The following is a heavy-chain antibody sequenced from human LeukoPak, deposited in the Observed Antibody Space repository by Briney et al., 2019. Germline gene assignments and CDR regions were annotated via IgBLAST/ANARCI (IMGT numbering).Heavy chain of an antibody. CDR2: IIPIFGTA. D-gene: IGHD4-11*01. J-gene: IGHJ4*02. Sequence: SVKVSCKASGGTFSSYAISWVRQAPGQGLGWMGGIIPIFGTANYAQKFQGRVTITADESTSTAYMELSSLRSEDTAVYYCAKDEPHTYSNYDYWGQGTLVTVSS. CDR1: GGTFSSYA. CDR3: AKDEPHTYSNYDY. V-gene: IGHV1-69*13.